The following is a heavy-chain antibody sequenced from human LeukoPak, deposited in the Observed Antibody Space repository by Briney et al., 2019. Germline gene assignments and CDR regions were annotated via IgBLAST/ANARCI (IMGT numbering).Heavy chain of an antibody. CDR3: AKPFSHYGSGSYSYYIDY. J-gene: IGHJ4*02. CDR2: INGSGGST. CDR1: GFTFTSYA. D-gene: IGHD3-10*01. Sequence: GGSLRLSCAASGFTFTSYAMNWVRQAPGKGLEWVSAINGSGGSTYYADSVRGRFTLSRDNSKNTLYLQMNSLRAEDTAVYYCAKPFSHYGSGSYSYYIDYWGQGTLVTVSS. V-gene: IGHV3-23*01.